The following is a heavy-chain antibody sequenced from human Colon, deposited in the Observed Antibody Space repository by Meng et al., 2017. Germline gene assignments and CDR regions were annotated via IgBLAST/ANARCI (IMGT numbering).Heavy chain of an antibody. D-gene: IGHD6-19*01. CDR2: ISANNGNT. J-gene: IGHJ4*02. CDR3: VRDFLSIEQWLVSSPVGGFDS. V-gene: IGHV1-18*01. Sequence: ASVKVSCKASGYSFISYGVSWVRQAPGQGLEWMGWISANNGNTQYAQNFQGRVAMTRDTSTSTAYMELRSLRSNDTAVYYCVRDFLSIEQWLVSSPVGGFDSWGQGTLVTVSS. CDR1: GYSFISYG.